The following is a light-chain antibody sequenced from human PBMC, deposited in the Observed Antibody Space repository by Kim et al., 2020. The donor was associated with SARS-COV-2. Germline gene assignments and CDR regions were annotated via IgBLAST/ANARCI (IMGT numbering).Light chain of an antibody. CDR1: QTVSSN. V-gene: IGKV3-15*01. CDR3: QQYANWHPYT. Sequence: VSTGESATLSCRASQTVSSNLAWYQQKPGQAPRLLIYGAFTRATGIPVRFTGSGSGTEFTLTISSLQSEDSAIYYCQQYANWHPYTFGQGTKLEI. CDR2: GAF. J-gene: IGKJ2*01.